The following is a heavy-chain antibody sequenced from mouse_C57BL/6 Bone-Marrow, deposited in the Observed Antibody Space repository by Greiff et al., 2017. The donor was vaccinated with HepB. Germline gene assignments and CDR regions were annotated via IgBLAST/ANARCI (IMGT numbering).Heavy chain of an antibody. Sequence: EVKLMESGEGLLKPGGSLKLSCAASGFTFSSYAMSWVRQTPEKRLEWVAYISSGGDYIYYADTVKGRFTISRDNARNTLYLQMSSLESEDTAMYYCTRDPYEGNYDYWGQGTTLTVSS. CDR1: GFTFSSYA. CDR2: ISSGGDYI. D-gene: IGHD2-10*01. CDR3: TRDPYEGNYDY. V-gene: IGHV5-9-1*02. J-gene: IGHJ2*01.